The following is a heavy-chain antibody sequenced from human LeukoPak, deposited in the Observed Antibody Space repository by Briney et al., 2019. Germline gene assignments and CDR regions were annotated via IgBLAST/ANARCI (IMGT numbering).Heavy chain of an antibody. Sequence: PSETLSLTRTVSGGSINSYYWSWIRQPAGKGLEWIGRTYSSGSTNYNPSLKSRVSMSVDTSKNQFSQKLTSVTAADTAVYYCARGGKATVVTMWGQGILVTVSS. J-gene: IGHJ4*02. CDR3: ARGGKATVVTM. CDR1: GGSINSYY. V-gene: IGHV4-4*07. D-gene: IGHD4-23*01. CDR2: TYSSGST.